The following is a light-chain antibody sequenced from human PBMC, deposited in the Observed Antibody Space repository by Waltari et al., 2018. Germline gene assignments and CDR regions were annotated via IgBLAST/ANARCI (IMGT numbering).Light chain of an antibody. J-gene: IGLJ2*01. Sequence: QSALTQPASVSGSPGQSITISCTGTSSGVGHNYFVSWYQHHPGKAPKLIIYEGSKRPSGISYRFSGLRAGNMASLTISGLQAEDEADYYCCSYATYSPVLLGGGTKLTVL. CDR2: EGS. V-gene: IGLV2-23*01. CDR3: CSYATYSPVL. CDR1: SSGVGHNYF.